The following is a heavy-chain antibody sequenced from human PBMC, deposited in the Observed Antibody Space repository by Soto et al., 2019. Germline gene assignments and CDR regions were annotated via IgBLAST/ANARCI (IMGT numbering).Heavy chain of an antibody. CDR1: RVTSSLLA. J-gene: IGHJ1*01. CDR3: ARDLDTAMVEY. Sequence: GVPLRPSSEASRVTSSLLALLRVKLVRGQAAEWDTRFNPDGSCTSYADSVKGRFTISRDNAKNTLYLQMNSLRAEDTAVYYCARDLDTAMVEY. V-gene: IGHV3-74*01. D-gene: IGHD5-18*01. CDR2: FNPDGSCT.